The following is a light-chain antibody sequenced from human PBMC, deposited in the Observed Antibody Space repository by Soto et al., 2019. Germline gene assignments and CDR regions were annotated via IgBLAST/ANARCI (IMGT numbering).Light chain of an antibody. CDR3: QQRGSWPLP. CDR1: QSVSRF. J-gene: IGKJ4*01. CDR2: DAS. Sequence: EIVLTQSPATLSLSPGERATLSCRASQSVSRFLAWYQQKPGQAPSLLIYDASNRATGIPARFSGSGSGTDVKLTSSSLEPEDLAVYYCQQRGSWPLPFGGGTKVEI. V-gene: IGKV3-11*01.